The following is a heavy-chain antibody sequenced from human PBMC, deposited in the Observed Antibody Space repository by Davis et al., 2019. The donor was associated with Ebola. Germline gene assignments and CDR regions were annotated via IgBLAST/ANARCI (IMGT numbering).Heavy chain of an antibody. Sequence: ASVKVSCKASGYTFTSYGISWVRQAPGQGLEWMGWISAYNGNTNYAQKLQGRVTMTTDTSTSTAYMELRSLRSDDTAVYYCARDALFGVVINRTEYYYGMDVWGQGTTVTVSS. CDR3: ARDALFGVVINRTEYYYGMDV. J-gene: IGHJ6*02. CDR2: ISAYNGNT. V-gene: IGHV1-18*01. CDR1: GYTFTSYG. D-gene: IGHD3-3*01.